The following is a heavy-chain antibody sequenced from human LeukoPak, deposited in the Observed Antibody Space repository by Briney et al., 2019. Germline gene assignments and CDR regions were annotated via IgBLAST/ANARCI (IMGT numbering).Heavy chain of an antibody. CDR1: GYSFTTYW. CDR3: AREGVGYCTNGVCQGLNSFDY. J-gene: IGHJ4*02. Sequence: GESLKISCKGSGYSFTTYWIGWVRQMPGKGLEWMGWINPNSGGTNYAQKFQGRVTMTRDTSISTAYMELSSLRSEDTAVYYCAREGVGYCTNGVCQGLNSFDYWGQGTLVTVSS. CDR2: INPNSGGT. D-gene: IGHD2-8*01. V-gene: IGHV1-2*02.